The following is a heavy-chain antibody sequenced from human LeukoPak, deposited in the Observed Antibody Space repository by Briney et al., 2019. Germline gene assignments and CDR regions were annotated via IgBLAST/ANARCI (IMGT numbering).Heavy chain of an antibody. J-gene: IGHJ5*02. CDR2: IKSDGSTT. Sequence: PGGSLRFSCAASGFTFSSYWMHWVRQAPGKGLVWVSRIKSDGSTTNYADSVKGRFTISRDNAENTLYLQMNSLRVEDTAVYYCTRRVSTTRWFDPWGQGTLVTVSS. D-gene: IGHD2-15*01. CDR3: TRRVSTTRWFDP. CDR1: GFTFSSYW. V-gene: IGHV3-74*01.